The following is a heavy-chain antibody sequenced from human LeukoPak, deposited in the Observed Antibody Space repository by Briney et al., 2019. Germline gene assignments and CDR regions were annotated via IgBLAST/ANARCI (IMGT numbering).Heavy chain of an antibody. CDR2: IYYSGST. CDR3: ARVLGRTFDY. V-gene: IGHV4-59*01. Sequence: SETLSLTCTVSGGSISSYYWSWIRQPPGKGLEWIGYIYYSGSTNYNPSIKSRVTISVDTSKNQFSLKLSSVTAADTAVYYCARVLGRTFDYWGQGTLVTVSS. CDR1: GGSISSYY. J-gene: IGHJ4*02. D-gene: IGHD2-15*01.